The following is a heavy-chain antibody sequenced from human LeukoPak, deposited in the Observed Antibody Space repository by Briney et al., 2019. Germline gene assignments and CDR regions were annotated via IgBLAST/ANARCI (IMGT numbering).Heavy chain of an antibody. CDR1: GFTFSSYA. V-gene: IGHV3-9*01. J-gene: IGHJ4*02. CDR3: AKDETYDSSGYPVY. Sequence: GGSLRLSCAASGFTFSSYAMHWVRQAPGKGLEWVSGISWNSGSIGYADSVKGRFTISRDNAKNSLYLQMNSLRAEDTALYYCAKDETYDSSGYPVYWGQGTLVTVSS. D-gene: IGHD3-22*01. CDR2: ISWNSGSI.